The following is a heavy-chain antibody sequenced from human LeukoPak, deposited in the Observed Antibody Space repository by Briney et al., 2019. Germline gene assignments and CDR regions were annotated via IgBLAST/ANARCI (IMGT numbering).Heavy chain of an antibody. CDR3: AKDRESYYFDY. Sequence: GGSLRLSCAASGFTFSSYGMHWVRQAPGKGLEWVAVISYDGSNKYYADSVKGRFTVSRDNSKNTLYLQMNSLRAEDTAVYYCAKDRESYYFDYWGQGTLVTVSS. V-gene: IGHV3-30*18. D-gene: IGHD3-10*01. CDR2: ISYDGSNK. CDR1: GFTFSSYG. J-gene: IGHJ4*02.